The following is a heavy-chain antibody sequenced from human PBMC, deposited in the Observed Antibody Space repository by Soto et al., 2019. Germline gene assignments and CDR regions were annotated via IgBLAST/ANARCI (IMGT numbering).Heavy chain of an antibody. Sequence: SATLSLTCTVSGGSISSSSYYWGWIRQPPGKGLEWIGSIYYSGSTYYNPSLKSRVTISVDTSKNQFSLKLSSVTAADTAVYYCARDGVISSSKASNWFDPWGQGTLVTVSS. D-gene: IGHD3-22*01. CDR1: GGSISSSSYY. CDR3: ARDGVISSSKASNWFDP. CDR2: IYYSGST. V-gene: IGHV4-39*07. J-gene: IGHJ5*02.